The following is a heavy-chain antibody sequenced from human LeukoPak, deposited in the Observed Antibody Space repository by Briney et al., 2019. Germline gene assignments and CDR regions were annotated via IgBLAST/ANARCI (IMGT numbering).Heavy chain of an antibody. J-gene: IGHJ2*01. CDR2: IWYDGSNK. Sequence: GGSQRLSCAASGFTFSSYGMHWVRQAPGKGLEWVAVIWYDGSNKYYADSVKGRFTISRDNAKNSLYLQMNSLRAEDTAVYYCAREANWGTTRYWYFDLWGRGTLVTVSS. V-gene: IGHV3-33*01. CDR3: AREANWGTTRYWYFDL. CDR1: GFTFSSYG. D-gene: IGHD7-27*01.